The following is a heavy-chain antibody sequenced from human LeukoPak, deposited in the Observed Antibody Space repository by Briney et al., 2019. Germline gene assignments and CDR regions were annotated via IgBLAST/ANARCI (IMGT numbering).Heavy chain of an antibody. Sequence: SETLSLTCTVSSGSIGSDALYWGWIRQSPGKGLEWIGSVHYTRSYSGTTYYNPSLESRVTVSTDRSKTLCSLKLTSVNAADTAVYYCARAPNYCDRSGCYSPGVFDYWGQGTLVTVSS. V-gene: IGHV4-39*07. CDR3: ARAPNYCDRSGCYSPGVFDY. D-gene: IGHD3-22*01. J-gene: IGHJ4*02. CDR2: VHYTRSYSGTT. CDR1: SGSIGSDALY.